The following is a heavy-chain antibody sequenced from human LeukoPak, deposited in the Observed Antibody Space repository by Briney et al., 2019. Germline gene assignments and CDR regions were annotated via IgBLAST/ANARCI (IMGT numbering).Heavy chain of an antibody. J-gene: IGHJ4*02. CDR1: GFTFSSYS. Sequence: GGSLRLSCVASGFTFSSYSINWVRQAPGKGLEWVSYISSSSTTIYYADSVKGRFTITRDNAKNSLYLQMNSLRAEDTAVYYCARSLYYDTLTGYYFFDYWGQGTLVTVSS. D-gene: IGHD3-9*01. CDR2: ISSSSTTI. CDR3: ARSLYYDTLTGYYFFDY. V-gene: IGHV3-48*04.